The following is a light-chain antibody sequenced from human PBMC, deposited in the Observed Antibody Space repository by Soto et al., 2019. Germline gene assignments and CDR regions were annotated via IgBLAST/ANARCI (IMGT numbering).Light chain of an antibody. V-gene: IGLV2-14*01. CDR3: SSYTTSSTLNVV. J-gene: IGLJ2*01. CDR2: EVS. Sequence: QSVLTQPASVSGSPGQSITISRTGTSSDIGTYNYVSWYQQHPGKAPKLMIYEVSNRPSGVSNRFSGSKSGNTASLTISGLQAEDEADYHCSSYTTSSTLNVVFGGGTKVTVL. CDR1: SSDIGTYNY.